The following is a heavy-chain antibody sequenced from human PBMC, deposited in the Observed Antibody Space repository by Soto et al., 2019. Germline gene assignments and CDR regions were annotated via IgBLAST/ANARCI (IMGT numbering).Heavy chain of an antibody. CDR2: IYPGDSDT. V-gene: IGHV5-51*01. CDR1: GDIFTNNW. J-gene: IGHJ6*02. CDR3: ARQGQISTAMDV. D-gene: IGHD2-15*01. Sequence: GESLKISCKGSGDIFTNNWIAWVRQTPGKGLEWMGIIYPGDSDTRYRPSFQGQVLISVDKSINTAYLQWSSLKASDTAMYYCARQGQISTAMDVWGQGTTVTVSS.